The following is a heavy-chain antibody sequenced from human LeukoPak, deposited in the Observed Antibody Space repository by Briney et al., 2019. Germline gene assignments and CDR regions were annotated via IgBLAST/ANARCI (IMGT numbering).Heavy chain of an antibody. J-gene: IGHJ1*01. CDR1: GFTVSSNY. V-gene: IGHV3-53*01. D-gene: IGHD3-22*01. CDR2: IYSGGST. Sequence: GGSLRLSCAASGFTVSSNYMSWVRQAPGKGLEWVSVIYSGGSTYYVDSVKGRFTISRDNSKNTLYLQMNSLRAEDTAVYYCARDYYDSSGYFDWHFQHWGQGTLVTVSS. CDR3: ARDYYDSSGYFDWHFQH.